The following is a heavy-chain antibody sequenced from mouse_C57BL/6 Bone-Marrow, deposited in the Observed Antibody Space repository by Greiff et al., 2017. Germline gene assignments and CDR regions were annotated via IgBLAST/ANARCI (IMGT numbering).Heavy chain of an antibody. V-gene: IGHV14-2*01. CDR1: GFNIKDYY. Sequence: VQLQPSGAELVKPGASVTLSCTASGFNIKDYYIHCVNQRTEQGLEWIGRIDPEDGETKYAPKFQDKATITSATSSNTAYLQLSSLTSEDTDVYYCTRSLNYYGTNYWGQGTTLTVSS. D-gene: IGHD1-1*01. J-gene: IGHJ2*01. CDR2: IDPEDGET. CDR3: TRSLNYYGTNY.